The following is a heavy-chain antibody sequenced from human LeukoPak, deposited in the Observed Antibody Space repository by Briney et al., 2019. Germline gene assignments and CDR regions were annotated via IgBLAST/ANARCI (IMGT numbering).Heavy chain of an antibody. CDR3: AKGAGVVVITAVCFDY. CDR1: GFTFSRYA. Sequence: GGSLRLSCSASGFTFSRYAMSWVRQAPGKGLEWVSAISGSGGSTYYADSVKGRFTISRDNSKNALYQQMNSLRAEDTAVYYCAKGAGVVVITAVCFDYWGQGTMVTVSS. CDR2: ISGSGGST. V-gene: IGHV3-23*01. J-gene: IGHJ4*02. D-gene: IGHD3-22*01.